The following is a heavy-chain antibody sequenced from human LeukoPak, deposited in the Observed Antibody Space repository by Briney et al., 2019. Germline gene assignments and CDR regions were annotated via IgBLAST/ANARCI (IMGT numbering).Heavy chain of an antibody. J-gene: IGHJ6*02. CDR2: VNPNSGGT. CDR3: ARVIRNDMDV. D-gene: IGHD3-10*01. V-gene: IGHV1-2*02. CDR1: GYTFTGYY. Sequence: ASVKVSCKASGYTFTGYYIHWVRQAPGQGREWMGWVNPNSGGTNYAQKFQGRVTMTRDTSITTAYMELSRLRSDDTAVYYCARVIRNDMDVWGQGTTVTVSS.